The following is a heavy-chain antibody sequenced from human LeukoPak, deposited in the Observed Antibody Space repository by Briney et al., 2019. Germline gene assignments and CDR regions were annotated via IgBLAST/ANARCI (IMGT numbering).Heavy chain of an antibody. Sequence: GASVKVSCKVTGYTFTTYYMHWVRQAPGQGLEWMGIINPSGGSTLYAQKFQGRVTMTRDTSTSTVYMELSSLRSEDTAVYYCVANSSFDYWGQGTLVTVSS. CDR2: INPSGGST. CDR1: GYTFTTYY. CDR3: VANSSFDY. V-gene: IGHV1-46*01. J-gene: IGHJ4*02. D-gene: IGHD4/OR15-4a*01.